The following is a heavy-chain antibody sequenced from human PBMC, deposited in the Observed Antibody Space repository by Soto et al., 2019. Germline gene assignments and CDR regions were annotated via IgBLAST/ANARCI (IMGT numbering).Heavy chain of an antibody. V-gene: IGHV3-23*01. CDR1: GFTFSSYA. D-gene: IGHD2-15*01. CDR2: ISGSGGST. Sequence: EVQLLESGGGLVQPGGSLRLSCAASGFTFSSYAMSWVRQAPGKGLEWVSAISGSGGSTYYADSVKGRFTISRDNSKNTLYLQMNSLRAEDTAVYYCAKALGYCIGGSCYSFSSHYYGMDVWGQGTTVTVSS. J-gene: IGHJ6*02. CDR3: AKALGYCIGGSCYSFSSHYYGMDV.